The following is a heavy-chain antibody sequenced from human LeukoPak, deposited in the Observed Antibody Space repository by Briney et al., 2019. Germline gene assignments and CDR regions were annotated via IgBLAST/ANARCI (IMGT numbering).Heavy chain of an antibody. CDR2: IYYSGST. Sequence: PSETLSLTCTVSGGSISSSSYYWGWIRQPPGKGLEWIGSIYYSGSTYYNPSLKSRVTISVDTSKNQFSLKLSSVTAADTAIYYCAKHYMGSSYNRGLDYWGQGTLVTVSP. V-gene: IGHV4-39*01. J-gene: IGHJ4*02. D-gene: IGHD3-10*01. CDR3: AKHYMGSSYNRGLDY. CDR1: GGSISSSSYY.